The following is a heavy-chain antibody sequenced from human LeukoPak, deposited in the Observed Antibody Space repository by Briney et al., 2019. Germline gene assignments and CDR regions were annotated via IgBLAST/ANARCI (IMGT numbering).Heavy chain of an antibody. CDR3: ARDMVDYADGGNY. V-gene: IGHV3-33*01. D-gene: IGHD4-17*01. CDR2: IWYDGSNK. J-gene: IGHJ4*02. CDR1: GFTFSSYG. Sequence: GGSVRLSCAASGFTFSSYGMHWVRQAPGKGLEWVAVIWYDGSNKYYADSVKGRFTISRDNSKNTLYLQMNSLRAEDTAVYYCARDMVDYADGGNYWGQGTLVTVSS.